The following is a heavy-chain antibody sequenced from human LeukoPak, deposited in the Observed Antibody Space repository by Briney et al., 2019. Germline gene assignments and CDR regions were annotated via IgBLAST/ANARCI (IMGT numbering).Heavy chain of an antibody. CDR2: IYYSGST. V-gene: IGHV4-59*01. D-gene: IGHD2-2*01. Sequence: SETLSLTCTVSGGSISSYYWSWIRRPPGKGLEWIGYIYYSGSTNYNPSLKSRVTISVDTSKNQFSLKLSSVTAADTAVYYCARGYCSSTSCYSDFDYWGQGTLVTVSS. J-gene: IGHJ4*02. CDR3: ARGYCSSTSCYSDFDY. CDR1: GGSISSYY.